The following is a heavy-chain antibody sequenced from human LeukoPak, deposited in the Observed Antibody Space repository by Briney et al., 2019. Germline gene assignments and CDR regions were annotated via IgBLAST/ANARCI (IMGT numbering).Heavy chain of an antibody. CDR1: GFSFSNYA. J-gene: IGHJ4*02. CDR2: ISESGGNT. V-gene: IGHV3-23*01. D-gene: IGHD3-3*01. CDR3: AKAPSLGWLRIDY. Sequence: HPGGSLRLSCVASGFSFSNYAMNWVRQAPGKGLEWVSTISESGGNTYYADSVKGRFTISRDNPKNTLYLEMNSLRAEDTAVYYCAKAPSLGWLRIDYWGQGTLVTVSS.